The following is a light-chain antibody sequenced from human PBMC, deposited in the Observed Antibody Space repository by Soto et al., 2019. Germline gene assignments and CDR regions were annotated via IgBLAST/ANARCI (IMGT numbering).Light chain of an antibody. CDR3: QKYGSSPIT. V-gene: IGKV3-20*01. Sequence: EIVMTQSPATVPASPGERVTLSCRASQSVNSDLAWYQQTTGQAPRTIIYDESGRATGIPDRFSGSGSETDFSLTINRLEPEDFAVYFCQKYGSSPITCGQGTRLEIK. CDR2: DES. J-gene: IGKJ5*01. CDR1: QSVNSD.